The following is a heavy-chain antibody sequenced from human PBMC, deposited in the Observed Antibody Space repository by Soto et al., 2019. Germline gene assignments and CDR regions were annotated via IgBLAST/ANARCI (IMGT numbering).Heavy chain of an antibody. CDR3: ARKAFIHDY. V-gene: IGHV4-59*07. CDR1: GGSISSYY. J-gene: IGHJ4*02. D-gene: IGHD3-16*01. Sequence: TLSLTCTVSGGSISSYYWSWIRQPPGKGLEWIGYIYYSGSTNYNPSLKSRVTISVDTSKNQFSLKLSSVTAADTAVYYCARKAFIHDYWGQGNLVTVSS. CDR2: IYYSGST.